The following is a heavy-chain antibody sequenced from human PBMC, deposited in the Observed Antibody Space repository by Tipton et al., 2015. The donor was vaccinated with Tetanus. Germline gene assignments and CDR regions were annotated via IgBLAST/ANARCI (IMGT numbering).Heavy chain of an antibody. CDR3: ARSSAPGSTSWDGMDV. D-gene: IGHD2-2*01. J-gene: IGHJ6*02. CDR2: INHSGST. Sequence: TLSLTCAVYGGSFSGYYWSWIRQPPGKGLEWIGEINHSGSTNYNPSLKSRVTISVDTSKNQFSLKLSSVTAADTAVYYCARSSAPGSTSWDGMDVWGQGTTVTVSS. CDR1: GGSFSGYY. V-gene: IGHV4-34*01.